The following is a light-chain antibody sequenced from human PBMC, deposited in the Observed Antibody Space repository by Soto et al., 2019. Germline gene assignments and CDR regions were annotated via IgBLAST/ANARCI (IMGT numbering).Light chain of an antibody. CDR1: QSVSSY. CDR3: QQRGNWPLT. CDR2: DAS. Sequence: EIVLTQSRATLSLSPGERATLSCRASQSVSSYLAWYQQKPGQAPRLLIYDASNRATGIPARFSGSGSGTDFTLTISSLEPEDSAVYYCQQRGNWPLTFGGGTKVEIK. J-gene: IGKJ4*01. V-gene: IGKV3-11*01.